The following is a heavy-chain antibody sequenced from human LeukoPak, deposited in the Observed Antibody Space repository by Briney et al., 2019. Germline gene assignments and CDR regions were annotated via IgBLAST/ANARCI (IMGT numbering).Heavy chain of an antibody. CDR2: IWYDGSNK. CDR1: GFTFSSYG. V-gene: IGHV3-33*01. CDR3: ARDYYDSSGYYHEAYFDY. J-gene: IGHJ4*02. D-gene: IGHD3-22*01. Sequence: PGGSLRLSCAASGFTFSSYGMHWVRQAPGKGLEWVAVIWYDGSNKYYADSVRGRFTISRDNSKNTLNLQMNSLRAEDTAVYYCARDYYDSSGYYHEAYFDYWGQGTLVTVSS.